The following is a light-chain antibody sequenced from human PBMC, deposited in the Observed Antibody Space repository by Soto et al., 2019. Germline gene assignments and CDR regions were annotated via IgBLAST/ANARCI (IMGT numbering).Light chain of an antibody. J-gene: IGKJ1*01. CDR3: QQYGSSPRT. CDR2: GAS. Sequence: EVVMTQSPATLSVSPCERVTLSCRSSQSVADNLAWFQQKPGQGPRLLIYGASTRATGIPARFSGSGSGTDFTLTISRLEPEDFAVYYCQQYGSSPRTFGQGTKVDI. CDR1: QSVADN. V-gene: IGKV3-20*01.